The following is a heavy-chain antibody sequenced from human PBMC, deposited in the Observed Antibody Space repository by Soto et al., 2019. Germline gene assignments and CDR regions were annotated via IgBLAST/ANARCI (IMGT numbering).Heavy chain of an antibody. D-gene: IGHD6-6*01. J-gene: IGHJ4*02. CDR1: GFTFSSYG. CDR2: IWYDGSNK. CDR3: ARDKYSSSAGRGFDY. Sequence: GGSLRLSCAASGFTFSSYGMYWVRQAPGKGLEWVAVIWYDGSNKYYAESVKGRFTISRENSKNTLNRKMNILKAEDTAVYCCARDKYSSSAGRGFDYWGQGTLVTVSS. V-gene: IGHV3-33*08.